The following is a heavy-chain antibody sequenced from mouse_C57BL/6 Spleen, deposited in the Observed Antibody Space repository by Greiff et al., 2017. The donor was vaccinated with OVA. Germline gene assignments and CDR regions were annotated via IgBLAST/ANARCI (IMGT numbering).Heavy chain of an antibody. CDR2: FYPGSGSI. J-gene: IGHJ2*02. CDR1: GYTFTEYT. D-gene: IGHD2-1*01. V-gene: IGHV1-62-2*01. CDR3: AKHEGRVYYGNYDYYDN. Sequence: VQLQQSGAELVKPVASVKLSCKASGYTFTEYTIHWVKQRSGQGIEWIGWFYPGSGSIKYNEKFKDWATLTADKSSSTVYMELSKLTSEDSAIYFCAKHEGRVYYGNYDYYDNWDQNNSRAVSS.